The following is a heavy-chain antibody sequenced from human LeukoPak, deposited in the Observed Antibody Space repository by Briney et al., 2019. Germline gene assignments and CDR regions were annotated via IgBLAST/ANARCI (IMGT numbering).Heavy chain of an antibody. Sequence: SETLSLTCTVDGGSVSDHFWSWIRQPPGKGLQWIAELNQFGGTNYNPSLESRVTMSVDTSRNQFSLNLTSVTAADTAVYYCARVPGGVFGYWGQGALVTVSS. CDR1: GGSVSDHF. D-gene: IGHD1-26*01. V-gene: IGHV4-34*01. CDR2: LNQFGGT. J-gene: IGHJ4*02. CDR3: ARVPGGVFGY.